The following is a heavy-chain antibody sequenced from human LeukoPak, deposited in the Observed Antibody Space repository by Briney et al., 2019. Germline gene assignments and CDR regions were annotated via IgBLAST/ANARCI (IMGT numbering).Heavy chain of an antibody. V-gene: IGHV1-18*01. CDR3: AIVPVDVVAALSFDF. D-gene: IGHD5-12*01. CDR2: ISAYNGNT. J-gene: IGHJ4*02. Sequence: ASVKVSCKASGYSFTSPGISCVRQAPGQGLERMGWISAYNGNTKYAQKLQGRVTMTTDTSTSTAYMELGSLRSDDTAVYYCAIVPVDVVAALSFDFWGQGTLVTVSS. CDR1: GYSFTSPG.